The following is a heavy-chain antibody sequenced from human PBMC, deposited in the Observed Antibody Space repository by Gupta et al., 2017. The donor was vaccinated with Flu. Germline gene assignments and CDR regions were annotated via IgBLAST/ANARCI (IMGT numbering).Heavy chain of an antibody. CDR1: EFTFLAYG. CDR3: AKANSGSYSFVDF. Sequence: QVQLVESGGGVVQTGGSMSISRAASEFTFLAYGLHWVRQAPGKGLEWVAVISYDGSHTSYADSVKGRFTISRDNSRDTVYLQMNSVRAEDAAIYYCAKANSGSYSFVDFWGQGTLVTVPS. CDR2: ISYDGSHT. J-gene: IGHJ4*02. D-gene: IGHD1-26*01. V-gene: IGHV3-30*18.